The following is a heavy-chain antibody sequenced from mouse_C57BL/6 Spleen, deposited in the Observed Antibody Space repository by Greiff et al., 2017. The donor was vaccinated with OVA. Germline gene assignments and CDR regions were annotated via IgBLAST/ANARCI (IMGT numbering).Heavy chain of an antibody. Sequence: EVQRVESGPGLVKPSQSLTLTCSVTGYSITSGYYWNWIRQFPGNQLEWMGYISYDGSNNYNPSLKNRISITRDTSKNQFFLKLNSVTTEDTATYYCAREENYGSSYTAWFAYWGQGTLVTVSA. D-gene: IGHD1-1*01. CDR2: ISYDGSN. CDR3: AREENYGSSYTAWFAY. CDR1: GYSITSGYY. V-gene: IGHV3-6*01. J-gene: IGHJ3*01.